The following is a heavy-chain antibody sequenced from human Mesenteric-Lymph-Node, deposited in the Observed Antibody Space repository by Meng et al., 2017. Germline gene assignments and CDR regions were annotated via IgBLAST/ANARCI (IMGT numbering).Heavy chain of an antibody. CDR1: GASVSINPSS. V-gene: IGHV4-61*01. Sequence: QVLLQESGPGLVTPSGTLSLTCSVSGASVSINPSSWTWVRQPPGKGLEWIGYNFNDGRTNYNPSLKTRVTMSIDTSKNQFSLTLSSVTAADTAIYYCARDNMGSIDYWGQGTLVTVSS. J-gene: IGHJ4*02. CDR2: NFNDGRT. CDR3: ARDNMGSIDY. D-gene: IGHD1-26*01.